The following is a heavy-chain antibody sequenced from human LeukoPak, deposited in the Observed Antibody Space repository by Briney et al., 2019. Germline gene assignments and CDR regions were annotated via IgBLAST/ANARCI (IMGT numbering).Heavy chain of an antibody. J-gene: IGHJ6*03. CDR2: ISWNSGSI. V-gene: IGHV3-9*01. Sequence: GRSRRLSCAASGFTFDDYAMHWVRQAPGKGLEWVSGISWNSGSIGYADSVKGRFTISRDNAKNSLYLQMNSLRAEDTAVYYCARDYRSGYYLNSGAEYPLDDYYYYYMDVWGKGTTVTVSS. D-gene: IGHD3-3*01. CDR1: GFTFDDYA. CDR3: ARDYRSGYYLNSGAEYPLDDYYYYYMDV.